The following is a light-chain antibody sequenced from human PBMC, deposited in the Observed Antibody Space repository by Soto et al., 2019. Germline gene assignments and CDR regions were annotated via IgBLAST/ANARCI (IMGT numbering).Light chain of an antibody. V-gene: IGLV2-14*01. CDR2: KVS. Sequence: QSVLTQPASVSRSPGQSITISCTGTSSDVGGYDYVSWYQHHPGKAPKLMIYKVSNRPSGVSNRFSGSKSGNTASLTISGVQAEDEADYYCSSYTSSTARVFGTGTKVTVL. CDR3: SSYTSSTARV. J-gene: IGLJ1*01. CDR1: SSDVGGYDY.